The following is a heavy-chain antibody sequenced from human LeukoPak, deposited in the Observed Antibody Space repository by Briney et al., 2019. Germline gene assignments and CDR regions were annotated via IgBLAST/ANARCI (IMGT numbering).Heavy chain of an antibody. CDR1: GGSVSSGRYY. CDR3: VSPRGFSYGYFDY. J-gene: IGHJ4*02. V-gene: IGHV4-39*01. CDR2: IYYSKNT. D-gene: IGHD5-18*01. Sequence: PSETLSLTCSVSGGSVSSGRYYWSWIRQPPGKGLEWIGSIYYSKNTYYNPSLKSRVTISADTSKNQFSLTLGSVSATDTAVYYCVSPRGFSYGYFDYWGQGTLVTVSS.